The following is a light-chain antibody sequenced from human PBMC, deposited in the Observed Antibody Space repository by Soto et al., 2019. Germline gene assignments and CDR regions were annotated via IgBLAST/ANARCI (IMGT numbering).Light chain of an antibody. CDR3: SSYTSSHVV. V-gene: IGLV2-14*01. CDR1: SSDVGGYNY. J-gene: IGLJ2*01. CDR2: DVS. Sequence: QSALTQPASVSGSPGQSITISCTGTSSDVGGYNYVSWYQQHPGKAPKLMIYDVSTRPSGVSNRFSGSKSGNTASLTSSGLQAEDEADYYCSSYTSSHVVFGGGTKLTVL.